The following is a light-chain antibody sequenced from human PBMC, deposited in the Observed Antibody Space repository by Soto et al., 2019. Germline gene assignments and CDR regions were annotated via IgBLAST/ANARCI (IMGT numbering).Light chain of an antibody. V-gene: IGLV2-14*03. Sequence: QSALTQPASVSGSPGQSITISCTGTSSDVGGYNYVSWYQQHPGKAPKVMIYDVSSRPSGVSNRFSGSKSGNTASLTISGLQAEDEADYYCSSWTSSTTLFGGGTKLTVL. CDR1: SSDVGGYNY. J-gene: IGLJ2*01. CDR2: DVS. CDR3: SSWTSSTTL.